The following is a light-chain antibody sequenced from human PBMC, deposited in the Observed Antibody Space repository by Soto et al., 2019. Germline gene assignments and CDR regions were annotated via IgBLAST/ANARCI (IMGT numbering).Light chain of an antibody. CDR3: SSYSGSSFVL. Sequence: QSVLTQPASVSGSPGQSITISCTGTTSDVGGYNYVSWYQQHPGKAPKLMIYDVSNWPSGIPSRFSGSKSGNTASLTISGLQAEDEADYYCSSYSGSSFVLFGGGTKLTVL. CDR2: DVS. V-gene: IGLV2-14*01. CDR1: TSDVGGYNY. J-gene: IGLJ2*01.